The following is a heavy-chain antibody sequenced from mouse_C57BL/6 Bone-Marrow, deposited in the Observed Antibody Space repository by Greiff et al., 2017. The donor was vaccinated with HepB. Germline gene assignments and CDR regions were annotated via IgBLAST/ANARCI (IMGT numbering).Heavy chain of an antibody. V-gene: IGHV1-81*01. D-gene: IGHD2-14*01. Sequence: VQLVESGAELARPGASVKLSCKASGYTFTSYGISWVKQRTGQGLEWIGEIYPRSGNTYYNEKFKGKATLTADKSSSTAYMELRSLTSEDSAVYFCARLGEYDGYYYAMDYWGQGTSVTVSS. J-gene: IGHJ4*01. CDR1: GYTFTSYG. CDR2: IYPRSGNT. CDR3: ARLGEYDGYYYAMDY.